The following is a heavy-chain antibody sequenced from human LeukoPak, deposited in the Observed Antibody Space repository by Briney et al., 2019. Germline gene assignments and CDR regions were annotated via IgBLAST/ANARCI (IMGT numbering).Heavy chain of an antibody. V-gene: IGHV4-61*02. CDR1: GGSISSGSYY. J-gene: IGHJ5*02. D-gene: IGHD3-16*01. Sequence: TLSLTCTVSGGSISSGSYYWSWIRQPAGKGLEWIGRIYSSGSTNYNPSLKSRVTISVDTSKNQFSLKLSSVTAADTAVYYCARESGSYLWRSWLNPWGQGTLVTVSS. CDR2: IYSSGST. CDR3: ARESGSYLWRSWLNP.